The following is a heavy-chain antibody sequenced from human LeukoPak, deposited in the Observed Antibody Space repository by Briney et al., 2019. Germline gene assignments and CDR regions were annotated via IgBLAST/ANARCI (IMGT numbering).Heavy chain of an antibody. V-gene: IGHV3-23*01. D-gene: IGHD1-26*01. CDR3: AKDRGGSYWIDWYFDL. CDR1: GFTFSDYY. J-gene: IGHJ2*01. Sequence: GGSLRLSCAASGFTFSDYYMSWIRQAPGKGLEWVSAISGSGASTYYADSVKGRFTISRDNSKNTLYLQMNSLRAEDTAVYYCAKDRGGSYWIDWYFDLWGRGTLVTVSS. CDR2: ISGSGAST.